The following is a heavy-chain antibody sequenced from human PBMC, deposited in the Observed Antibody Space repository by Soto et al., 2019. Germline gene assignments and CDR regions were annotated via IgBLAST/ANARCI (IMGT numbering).Heavy chain of an antibody. Sequence: GGSLRLSCAASGFTFSSYAMHWVRQAPGKGLEWVAVISYDGSNKYYADSVKGRFTISRDNSKNTPYLQMNSLRAEDTAVYYCARDGRRGIRDYYYYYGMDVWGQGTTVTVSS. CDR2: ISYDGSNK. CDR1: GFTFSSYA. V-gene: IGHV3-30-3*01. J-gene: IGHJ6*02. CDR3: ARDGRRGIRDYYYYYGMDV. D-gene: IGHD2-15*01.